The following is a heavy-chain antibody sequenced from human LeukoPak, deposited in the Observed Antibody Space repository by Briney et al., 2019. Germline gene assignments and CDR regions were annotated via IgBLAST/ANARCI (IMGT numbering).Heavy chain of an antibody. Sequence: ASVKVSCKASGGTFSSYAISWVRQAPGQGLEWMGRIIPILGIANYAQKFQGRVTITADKSTSTAYMELSSLRSEDTAVYYCARDPEAGLQGNYWGQGTLVTVSS. CDR1: GGTFSSYA. D-gene: IGHD6-19*01. CDR3: ARDPEAGLQGNY. J-gene: IGHJ4*02. CDR2: IIPILGIA. V-gene: IGHV1-69*04.